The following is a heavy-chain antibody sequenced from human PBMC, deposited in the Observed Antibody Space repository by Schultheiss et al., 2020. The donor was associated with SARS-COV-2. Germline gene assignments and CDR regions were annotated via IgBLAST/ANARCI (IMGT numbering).Heavy chain of an antibody. Sequence: SETLSLTCTVSGGSISSYYWSWIRQPPGKGLEWIGSIYHSGSTYYNPSLKSRVTISVDTSKNQFSLKLSSVTAADTAVYYCARASPPFDYWGQGTLVTVSS. CDR3: ARASPPFDY. V-gene: IGHV4-59*04. CDR1: GGSISSYY. CDR2: IYHSGST. J-gene: IGHJ4*02.